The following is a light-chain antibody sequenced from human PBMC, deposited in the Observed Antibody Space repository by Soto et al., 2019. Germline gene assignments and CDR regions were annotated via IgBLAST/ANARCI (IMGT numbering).Light chain of an antibody. V-gene: IGLV2-8*01. CDR3: SSYAGSNLVV. J-gene: IGLJ2*01. CDR1: SSDVGGYNY. Sequence: QSVLTQPPSASGSPGQSVNISCTGTSSDVGGYNYVSWYQQHPGKAPKLMIYEVSKRPSGVPDRFSGSKSGNTASLTVSGLQAEDEADYYCSSYAGSNLVVFGGGTKLTVL. CDR2: EVS.